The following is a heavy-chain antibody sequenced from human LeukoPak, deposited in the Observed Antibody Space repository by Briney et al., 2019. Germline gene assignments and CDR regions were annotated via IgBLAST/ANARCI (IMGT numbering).Heavy chain of an antibody. V-gene: IGHV3-48*03. Sequence: PGGSLRLSCAASGFTFSSYEMNWVRQAPGKGLEWLSYITRSGNAMYYADSVKGRLTVSRDNAKNSLYLQMNSLRAEDTAVYYCARGAYYGSGSFPSDYWGQGTLVTVSS. CDR1: GFTFSSYE. CDR2: ITRSGNAM. D-gene: IGHD3-10*01. CDR3: ARGAYYGSGSFPSDY. J-gene: IGHJ4*02.